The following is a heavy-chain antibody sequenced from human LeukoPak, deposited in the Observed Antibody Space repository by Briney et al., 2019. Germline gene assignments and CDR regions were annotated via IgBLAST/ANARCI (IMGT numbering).Heavy chain of an antibody. CDR1: GGSISSGGYS. Sequence: SQTLSLTCAVSGGSISSGGYSWSWIRQPPGKGLEWIGYIYHSGSTYYNPSLKSRVTISVDRSKNQFSLKLRSVTAADTAVYYCAGSPLGYCSSTSCYENWFDPWGQGTLVTVSS. CDR3: AGSPLGYCSSTSCYENWFDP. V-gene: IGHV4-30-2*01. D-gene: IGHD2-2*01. J-gene: IGHJ5*02. CDR2: IYHSGST.